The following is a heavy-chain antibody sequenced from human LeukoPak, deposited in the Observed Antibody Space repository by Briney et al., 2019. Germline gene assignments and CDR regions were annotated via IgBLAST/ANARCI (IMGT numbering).Heavy chain of an antibody. CDR2: IYYSGSI. V-gene: IGHV4-59*02. CDR1: GGSVTTYH. D-gene: IGHD4-17*01. J-gene: IGHJ4*02. Sequence: SSETLSLTCTVSGGSVTTYHWSWIRQLPGKGLEWIGYIYYSGSINYNPSLNSRVTISLDTSKNEFSLKLRSVTAADTAVYYCARYPGASGDSYYFDYWGQGTRVTVSS. CDR3: ARYPGASGDSYYFDY.